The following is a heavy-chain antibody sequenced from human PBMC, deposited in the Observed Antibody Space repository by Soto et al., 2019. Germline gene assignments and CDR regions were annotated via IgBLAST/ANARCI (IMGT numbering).Heavy chain of an antibody. CDR1: GFTFSYYW. D-gene: IGHD1-26*01. V-gene: IGHV3-74*01. J-gene: IGHJ3*01. Sequence: EVQLVESGGGLVRPGGSLRLSCAASGFTFSYYWMHWVRQAPGKGLVWVSRIHSEGSSTTYAGFVKGRFIISRVNARKPVDLQMNCVRVEDTAVYYCARGDRGAFDLWGQGTVVTVSS. CDR2: IHSEGSST. CDR3: ARGDRGAFDL.